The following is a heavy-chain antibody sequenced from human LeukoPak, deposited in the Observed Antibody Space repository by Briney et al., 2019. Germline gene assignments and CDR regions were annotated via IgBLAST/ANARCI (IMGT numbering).Heavy chain of an antibody. D-gene: IGHD4-23*01. CDR2: IWYDGSNK. V-gene: IGHV3-33*01. Sequence: PGGSLRLSCAASGFTFSTYGMHWVRQAPGKGLEWVAVIWYDGSNKDYGDSVKGRFTISRDNSKNTLYLQMNSLRAEDTALYYCATPVYSGGNSRGIDYWGQGTLVTVSS. CDR1: GFTFSTYG. J-gene: IGHJ4*02. CDR3: ATPVYSGGNSRGIDY.